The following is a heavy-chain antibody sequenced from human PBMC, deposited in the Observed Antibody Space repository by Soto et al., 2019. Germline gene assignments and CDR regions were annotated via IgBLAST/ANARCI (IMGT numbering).Heavy chain of an antibody. CDR1: GYSFTNYW. J-gene: IGHJ4*02. Sequence: GQSLKISCKASGYSFTNYWIAWVRQVPGKGLEWMGIIYPDDSDTRYNPTFQGHVTISADKSISTAYLQWSSLKASDTAMYYCARPLPPSRSGWFSYYYSDQGRLGTVSS. CDR2: IYPDDSDT. V-gene: IGHV5-51*01. CDR3: ARPLPPSRSGWFSYYY. D-gene: IGHD6-19*01.